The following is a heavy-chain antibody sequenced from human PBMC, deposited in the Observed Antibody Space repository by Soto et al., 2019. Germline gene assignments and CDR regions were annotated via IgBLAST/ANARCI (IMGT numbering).Heavy chain of an antibody. D-gene: IGHD3-10*01. J-gene: IGHJ4*02. V-gene: IGHV4-4*02. CDR1: GGSISSSNW. Sequence: SETLSLTCAVSGGSISSSNWWSWVRQPPGKGLEWIGEIYHSGSTNYNPSLKSRVTISVDKSKNQFSLKLSSVTAADTAVYYCARRSPSVRNFDYWGQGTLVTVPQ. CDR3: ARRSPSVRNFDY. CDR2: IYHSGST.